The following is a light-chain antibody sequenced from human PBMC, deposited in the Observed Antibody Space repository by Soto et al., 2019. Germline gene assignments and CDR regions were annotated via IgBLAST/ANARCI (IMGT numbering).Light chain of an antibody. Sequence: IHMTHPPASQSVSPGERATLSCRASQSVSSNLAGYQQTPGQAPRLLIYGASTRATGIPARFSGSGSGTEFTLTISSLQSEDVAVYYCQQYNNWSPRTFGQGTKVDIK. CDR2: GAS. J-gene: IGKJ1*01. CDR3: QQYNNWSPRT. CDR1: QSVSSN. V-gene: IGKV3-15*01.